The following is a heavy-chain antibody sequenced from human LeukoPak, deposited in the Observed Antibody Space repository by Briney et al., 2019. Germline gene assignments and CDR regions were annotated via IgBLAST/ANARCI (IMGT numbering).Heavy chain of an antibody. CDR3: ARGTAYYYYYMDV. Sequence: ASVKVSCKASGYTFTSYGISWVRQAPGQGLEGMGWISAYNGNTNYAQKLEGSVTMTTNTSTSTDYMELRSLRSDDTAVYYCARGTAYYYYYMDVWGKGTTVTVSS. D-gene: IGHD2-2*01. J-gene: IGHJ6*03. CDR2: ISAYNGNT. V-gene: IGHV1-18*01. CDR1: GYTFTSYG.